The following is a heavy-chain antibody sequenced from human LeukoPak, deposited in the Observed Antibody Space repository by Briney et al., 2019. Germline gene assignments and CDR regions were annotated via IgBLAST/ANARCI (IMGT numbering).Heavy chain of an antibody. CDR3: ARGGRGYRDGNRVYFDY. CDR1: GYSFTSYW. Sequence: GESLRISCKGSGYSFTSYWISWVRQMPGKGLEWMGRIDPSDSYTNYSPSFQGHVTISADKSISTAYLQWSSLKASNTAMYYCARGGRGYRDGNRVYFDYWGQGTLVTVSS. D-gene: IGHD5-24*01. V-gene: IGHV5-10-1*01. CDR2: IDPSDSYT. J-gene: IGHJ4*02.